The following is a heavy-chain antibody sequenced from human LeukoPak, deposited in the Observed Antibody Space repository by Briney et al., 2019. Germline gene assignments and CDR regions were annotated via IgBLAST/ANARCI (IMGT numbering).Heavy chain of an antibody. J-gene: IGHJ6*02. V-gene: IGHV3-30*02. D-gene: IGHD6-13*01. CDR2: IRYDGSNK. CDR3: AAAAGKVYYYGMDV. Sequence: GGSLRLSCAASGFTFSSYGMHWVRQAPGKGLEWVAFIRYDGSNKYYADSVKGRFTISRDNSKNTLYLQMNSLRAEDTAVYYCAAAAGKVYYYGMDVWGQGTTVTVSS. CDR1: GFTFSSYG.